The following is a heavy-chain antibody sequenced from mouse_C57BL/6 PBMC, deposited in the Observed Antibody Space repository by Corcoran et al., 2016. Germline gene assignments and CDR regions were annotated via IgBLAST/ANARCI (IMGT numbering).Heavy chain of an antibody. Sequence: QIQLVQSGPELKKPGGTVKISCKASGYTFTTYGMSWVKQAPGKGLKWMGWINTYSGVPTYADDFKGRFAFSLETSASTAYLQINNLKNEDTATYFCARELPAWFAYWGQGTLVTVSA. CDR1: GYTFTTYG. CDR3: ARELPAWFAY. CDR2: INTYSGVP. V-gene: IGHV9-3*01. J-gene: IGHJ3*01.